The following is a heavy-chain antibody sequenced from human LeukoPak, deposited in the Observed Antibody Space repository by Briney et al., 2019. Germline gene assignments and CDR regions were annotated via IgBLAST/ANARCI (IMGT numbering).Heavy chain of an antibody. CDR1: GFTLSSRW. J-gene: IGHJ4*02. D-gene: IGHD3-3*01. V-gene: IGHV3-7*03. CDR2: INRDGSEK. CDR3: ATYDSWSGYNIAY. Sequence: GGSLRLSCVVSGFTLSSRWMMWVRQAPGEGLEWMTNINRDGSEKNYVDSVKGRFTITRDNAENSLYLQMNSLKVEDSAIYYCATYDSWSGYNIAYWGQGTLVTVS.